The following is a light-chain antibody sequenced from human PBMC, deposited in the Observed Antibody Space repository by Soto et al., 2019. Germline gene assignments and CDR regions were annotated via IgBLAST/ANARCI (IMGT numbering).Light chain of an antibody. CDR1: QSVSSRY. J-gene: IGKJ2*01. CDR3: QQYGGSRMYT. V-gene: IGKV3-20*01. CDR2: GAS. Sequence: EIVLTQSPATLSLSPGERATLSCRASQSVSSRYLAWHQQKPGQAPRLLIYGASSRATGMPDRFSGSGSGTDFTLTTSRLEPEDFAVYYCQQYGGSRMYTFGQGTKLEIK.